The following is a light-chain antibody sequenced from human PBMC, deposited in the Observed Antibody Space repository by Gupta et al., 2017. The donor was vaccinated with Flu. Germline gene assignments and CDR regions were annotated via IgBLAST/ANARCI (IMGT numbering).Light chain of an antibody. CDR1: SSNVGNNA. CDR3: EAWEDRRNGNWV. Sequence: SVLTQPPSASGAPGQGVTISCSGSSSNVGNNAVNWYQQVPARAPNLLIYSDDMMPSGVAARVSGSNSGPSTSLAISVLQAEEDAAYDYEAWEDRRNGNWVFGGGTKLTVL. J-gene: IGLJ3*02. V-gene: IGLV1-36*01. CDR2: SDD.